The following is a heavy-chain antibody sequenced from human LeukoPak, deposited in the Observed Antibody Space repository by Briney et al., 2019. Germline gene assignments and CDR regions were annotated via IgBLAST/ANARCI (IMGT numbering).Heavy chain of an antibody. CDR2: IKGDGSEK. CDR3: ARDRGSRAGSDY. J-gene: IGHJ4*02. D-gene: IGHD3-10*01. CDR1: GFTFSSYW. V-gene: IGHV3-7*01. Sequence: GGSLRLSCAASGFTFSSYWMSWVRQAPGKGLEWVANIKGDGSEKYYVDSVKGRFSISRDNAKNFLYLQVNSLRADDTAVYYCARDRGSRAGSDYWGQGTRVTVSS.